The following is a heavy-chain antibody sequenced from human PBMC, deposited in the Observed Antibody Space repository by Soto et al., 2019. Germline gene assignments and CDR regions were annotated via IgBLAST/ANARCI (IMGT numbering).Heavy chain of an antibody. Sequence: GGSLRLSCAASGFTFSSYWMSWVRQAPGKGLEWVANIKQEGSEKYYVDSVKGRFTISRDNAKNSLYLQMNSLRAEDTAVYYCARDLGYVVVPAAPFDYWGQGTLVTVSS. CDR3: ARDLGYVVVPAAPFDY. CDR1: GFTFSSYW. D-gene: IGHD2-2*01. V-gene: IGHV3-7*01. J-gene: IGHJ4*02. CDR2: IKQEGSEK.